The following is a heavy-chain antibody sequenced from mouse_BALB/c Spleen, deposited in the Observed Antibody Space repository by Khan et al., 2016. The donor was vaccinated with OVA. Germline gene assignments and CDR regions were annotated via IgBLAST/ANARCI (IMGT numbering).Heavy chain of an antibody. CDR1: GYTFTNYG. J-gene: IGHJ2*01. D-gene: IGHD2-10*02. Sequence: QIQLVQSGPELKKPGETVKISCKASGYTFTNYGMNWVKQAPGKGLKWMAWINTYTGEPTYADDFKGRFAFSLETSASTAHLQIKNLKNEDTATXICARKEYGHYVHYWGQGTTLTVSS. CDR2: INTYTGEP. V-gene: IGHV9-3-1*01. CDR3: ARKEYGHYVHY.